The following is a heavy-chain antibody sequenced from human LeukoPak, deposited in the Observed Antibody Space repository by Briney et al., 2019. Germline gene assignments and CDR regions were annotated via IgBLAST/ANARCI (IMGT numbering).Heavy chain of an antibody. D-gene: IGHD2-15*01. Sequence: ASVKVSCKASGYTFTGYYIHWVRQAPGQGLEWMGWINPNSGGVNYAQNFQGRVTMTRDTSISTAFMELSGMRSDDTAVYYRARAAPRDFSGGTWYFDWFDPWGQGTLVTVSS. V-gene: IGHV1-2*02. CDR3: ARAAPRDFSGGTWYFDWFDP. CDR2: INPNSGGV. CDR1: GYTFTGYY. J-gene: IGHJ5*02.